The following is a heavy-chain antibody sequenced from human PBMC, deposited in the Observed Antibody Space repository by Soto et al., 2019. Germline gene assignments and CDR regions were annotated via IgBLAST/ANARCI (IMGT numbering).Heavy chain of an antibody. Sequence: QVQLVQSGAEVKKPGSSVKVSCKASGGAFNNYIFDWVRQAPGQGLEWMGGIIPMFGTPKYAQTFQDRITISADVSTGTAYMELTSLTFDDTAISYCAKGRDQPPVGLYFDSWGEGTRVTVSS. CDR3: AKGRDQPPVGLYFDS. D-gene: IGHD1-26*01. V-gene: IGHV1-69*01. CDR2: IIPMFGTP. J-gene: IGHJ4*02. CDR1: GGAFNNYI.